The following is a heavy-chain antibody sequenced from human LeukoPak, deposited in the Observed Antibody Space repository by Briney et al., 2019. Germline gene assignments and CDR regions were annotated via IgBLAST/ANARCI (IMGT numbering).Heavy chain of an antibody. J-gene: IGHJ4*02. V-gene: IGHV3-9*01. Sequence: GGSLRLSCAASGFTFDDYAMHWVRQAPGKGLEWVSGISWNSGGIVYADSVKVGFTISKKNPKNSMHLQLNSLGGEETALYYLEKVTAAGFVDHWVQGTVVTVSS. CDR2: ISWNSGGI. CDR3: EKVTAAGFVDH. CDR1: GFTFDDYA. D-gene: IGHD6-13*01.